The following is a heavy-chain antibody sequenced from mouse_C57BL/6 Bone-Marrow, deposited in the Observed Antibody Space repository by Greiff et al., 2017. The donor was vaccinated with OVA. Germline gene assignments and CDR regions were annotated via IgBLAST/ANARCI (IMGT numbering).Heavy chain of an antibody. CDR2: ISSGGSYT. CDR1: GFTFSSYG. V-gene: IGHV5-6*01. Sequence: EVQLKESGGDLVKPGGSLKLSCAASGFTFSSYGMSWVRQTPDKRLEWVATISSGGSYTYYPDSVKGRFTIARDNAKSTLYLQMSSLKSEDTAMYYCASIASYWYFDVWGTGTTVTVSS. CDR3: ASIASYWYFDV. J-gene: IGHJ1*03.